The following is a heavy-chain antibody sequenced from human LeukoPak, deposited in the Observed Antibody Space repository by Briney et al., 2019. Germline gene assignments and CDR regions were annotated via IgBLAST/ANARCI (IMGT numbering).Heavy chain of an antibody. CDR3: ARRRYFDY. CDR1: GGSISSYY. CDR2: IYNSGST. V-gene: IGHV4-4*07. J-gene: IGHJ4*02. Sequence: SETLSLTCTVSGGSISSYYWSWIRQPAGKGLEWIGRIYNSGSTNYNPSLKSRFTISVDTPKHQFSLKLRSATATDTDVYYCARRRYFDYWGQGTLVTVSS.